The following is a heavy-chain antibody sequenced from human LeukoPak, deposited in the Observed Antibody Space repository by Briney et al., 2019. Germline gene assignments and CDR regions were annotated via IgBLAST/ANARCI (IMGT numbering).Heavy chain of an antibody. J-gene: IGHJ5*02. CDR2: INNSGTT. D-gene: IGHD3-10*01. CDR1: NGSFSGYY. V-gene: IGHV4-34*01. CDR3: ARGGTTYYSGSGSDP. Sequence: PSETLSLTCAVSNGSFSGYYWTWIRQPPGKGLEWIGEINNSGTTYYNLSLKSRVTISLDKSRNHFSLELSSMTAADTALYFCARGGTTYYSGSGSDPWGQGTLVTVST.